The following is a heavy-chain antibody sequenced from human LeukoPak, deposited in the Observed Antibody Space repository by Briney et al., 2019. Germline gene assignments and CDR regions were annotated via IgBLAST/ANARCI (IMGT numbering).Heavy chain of an antibody. J-gene: IGHJ4*02. CDR1: GFTFSNYA. Sequence: GGSLRLSCAASGFTFSNYAMSWVRQAPGKGLEWVSAIVGSGGSTYYADSVKGRFTISRDNSKNTLYLQMNSLRAEDTAVYYCAEGSFGSGSYHFDSWGQGTLVTVSS. CDR3: AEGSFGSGSYHFDS. D-gene: IGHD1-26*01. CDR2: IVGSGGST. V-gene: IGHV3-23*01.